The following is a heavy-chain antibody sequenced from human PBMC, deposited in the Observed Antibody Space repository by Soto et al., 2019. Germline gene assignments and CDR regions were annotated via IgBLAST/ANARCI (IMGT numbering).Heavy chain of an antibody. CDR2: IIPIFGTA. CDR3: AGVRGGGMDV. Sequence: ASVKVSCKASGGTFSSYAISWVRQAPGQGLEWMGGIIPIFGTANYAQKFQGRVTITADESTSTAYMELSSLRSADTAVYYCAGVRGGGMDVWGQGTTVTVSS. D-gene: IGHD3-10*01. CDR1: GGTFSSYA. J-gene: IGHJ6*02. V-gene: IGHV1-69*13.